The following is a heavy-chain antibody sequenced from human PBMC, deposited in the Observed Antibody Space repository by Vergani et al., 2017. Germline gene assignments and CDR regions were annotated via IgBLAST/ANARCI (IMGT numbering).Heavy chain of an antibody. CDR3: AKANPRNSGYDYLYYYHAMDV. J-gene: IGHJ6*02. CDR1: GFTFSSYD. V-gene: IGHV3-13*01. CDR2: LGTAGDT. D-gene: IGHD5-12*01. Sequence: EVQLVESGGGLVQPGGSLRLSCAASGFTFSSYDMHWVRQATGKGLEWVSALGTAGDTYYPGSVKGRFTISRENAKNSLYLQMNSLRAGDTAVYYCAKANPRNSGYDYLYYYHAMDVWGQGTTVTVSS.